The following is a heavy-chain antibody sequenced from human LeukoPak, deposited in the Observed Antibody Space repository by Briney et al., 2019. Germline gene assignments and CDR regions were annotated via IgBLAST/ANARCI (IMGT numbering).Heavy chain of an antibody. CDR3: ARSYVLSRSSLSGVFGY. J-gene: IGHJ4*02. CDR1: GGSISSGHYY. V-gene: IGHV4-31*11. CDR2: MYYSGST. Sequence: SETLSLTCGVSGGSISSGHYYWSWIRQHPGKGLEWIGYMYYSGSTYYNPSLRSRVTISGDTSKNQFSLRITSVTAADTAVYYCARSYVLSRSSLSGVFGYWGQGTLVTVSS. D-gene: IGHD6-6*01.